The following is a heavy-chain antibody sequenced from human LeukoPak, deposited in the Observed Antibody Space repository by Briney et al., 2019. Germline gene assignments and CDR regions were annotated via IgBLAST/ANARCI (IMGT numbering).Heavy chain of an antibody. CDR2: ISDSGTST. CDR1: AFTFSDYY. V-gene: IGHV3-11*05. CDR3: ARDLSAFDI. J-gene: IGHJ3*02. Sequence: GGSLRLSCAASAFTFSDYYMSWIRQAPGKGLEWVSIISDSGTSTNFADSVKGRFTISGDNAKNSLYLQMNSLRADDTAVYYCARDLSAFDIWGQGTMVTVSS.